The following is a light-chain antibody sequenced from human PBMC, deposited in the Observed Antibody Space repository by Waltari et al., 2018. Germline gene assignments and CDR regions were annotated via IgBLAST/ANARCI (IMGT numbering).Light chain of an antibody. J-gene: IGKJ1*01. CDR3: QQYNSYPWT. CDR1: QSISSW. CDR2: KAS. Sequence: DIQMTQSPSTLSASVVHRVTITCRASQSISSWLAWYQQKPGKAPKLLIYKASSLESGVPSRFSGSGSGTEFTLTISSLQPDDFATYYCQQYNSYPWTFGQGTKVEIK. V-gene: IGKV1-5*03.